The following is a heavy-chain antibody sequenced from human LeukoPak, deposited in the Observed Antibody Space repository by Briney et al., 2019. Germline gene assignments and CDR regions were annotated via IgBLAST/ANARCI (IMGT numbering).Heavy chain of an antibody. CDR2: ISVSGGST. D-gene: IGHD3-10*01. Sequence: GGTLRLSCAASGFTFSSYGMSWVRQAPGKGLVWVSAISVSGGSTYYEDSVKGRFTISRDNSRNTLYLQMNSLRPEDTAVYHCAKDWGDYFASGSSYLDYWGQGTLVTVSS. J-gene: IGHJ4*02. CDR3: AKDWGDYFASGSSYLDY. CDR1: GFTFSSYG. V-gene: IGHV3-23*01.